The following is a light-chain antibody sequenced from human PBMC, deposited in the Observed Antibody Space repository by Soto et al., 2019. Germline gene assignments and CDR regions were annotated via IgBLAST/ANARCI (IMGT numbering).Light chain of an antibody. J-gene: IGKJ3*01. Sequence: IQMTQSPSSLSASVGDRVTLTCQASHDIRDHLNWYQQKPGKPPKLLIYDAYNLQTGVPSRFSGSGSGTDFTFTIISLQPEDIATYFCHQYDNLSQTFGPGTKVDIK. CDR2: DAY. CDR3: HQYDNLSQT. CDR1: HDIRDH. V-gene: IGKV1-33*01.